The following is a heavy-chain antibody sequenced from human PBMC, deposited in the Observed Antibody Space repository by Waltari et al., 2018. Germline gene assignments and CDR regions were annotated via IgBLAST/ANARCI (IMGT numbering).Heavy chain of an antibody. CDR3: ARVKGISMIVEIRYGMDV. CDR2: INHTGGT. J-gene: IGHJ6*02. Sequence: QVQLQQWGAGLLKPSDTLSLTCAVFVESFRGLYWTCIRQCPGKGLEWIGEINHTGGTKYNPSLEIRITISIDTPKDQFSLRLTSVTAADAGVYYCARVKGISMIVEIRYGMDVWGQGTTVTVSS. D-gene: IGHD2-21*01. V-gene: IGHV4-34*01. CDR1: VESFRGLY.